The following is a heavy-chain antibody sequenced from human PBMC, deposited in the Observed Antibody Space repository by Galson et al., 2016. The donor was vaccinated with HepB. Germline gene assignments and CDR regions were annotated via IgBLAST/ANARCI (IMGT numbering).Heavy chain of an antibody. CDR1: GYTFASYA. Sequence: SVKVSCKASGYTFASYAMHWVRQAPGQRLEWMGWINAGNGNTKYSQKFQGRVTITRDTSANTAYMELSSLRSEDTAVYYCARPGKVESGYSYGLFDYWGQGTLVTVSS. D-gene: IGHD5-18*01. CDR3: ARPGKVESGYSYGLFDY. J-gene: IGHJ4*02. V-gene: IGHV1-3*01. CDR2: INAGNGNT.